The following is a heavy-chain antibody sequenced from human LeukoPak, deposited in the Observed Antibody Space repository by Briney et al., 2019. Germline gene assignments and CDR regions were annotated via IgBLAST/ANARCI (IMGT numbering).Heavy chain of an antibody. CDR2: ISSSSDYI. CDR3: AKVAHCSSTSCPDY. Sequence: GGSLRLSCAASGFTFSSYSMNWVRQAPGKGLEWVSSISSSSDYIYYADSLKGRFTISRDNAQNSLYLQMNSLRAEDTAVYYCAKVAHCSSTSCPDYWGQGTLVTVSS. CDR1: GFTFSSYS. D-gene: IGHD2-2*01. V-gene: IGHV3-21*01. J-gene: IGHJ4*02.